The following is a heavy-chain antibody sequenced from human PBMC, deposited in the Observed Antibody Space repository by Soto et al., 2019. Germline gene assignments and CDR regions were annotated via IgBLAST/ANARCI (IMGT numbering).Heavy chain of an antibody. D-gene: IGHD6-6*01. V-gene: IGHV3-15*01. CDR3: TSGSSLYYYGMDV. CDR2: IKSKTDGGTT. CDR1: GFTFSNAW. Sequence: GSLRLSCAASGFTFSNAWMSWVRQAPGKGPEWVGRIKSKTDGGTTDYAAPVKGRFTISRDDSKNTLYLQMNSLKTEDTAVYYCTSGSSLYYYGMDVWGQGTTVTVSS. J-gene: IGHJ6*02.